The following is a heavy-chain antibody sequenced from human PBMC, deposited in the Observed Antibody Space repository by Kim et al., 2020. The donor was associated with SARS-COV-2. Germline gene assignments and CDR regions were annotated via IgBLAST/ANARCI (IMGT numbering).Heavy chain of an antibody. D-gene: IGHD6-13*01. Sequence: SNPPLKTRVTLSVAPSNNQFSLKLSSVTAADTAVYYCASWSSSWYYAFDIWGQGTMVTVSS. CDR3: ASWSSSWYYAFDI. V-gene: IGHV4-59*01. J-gene: IGHJ3*02.